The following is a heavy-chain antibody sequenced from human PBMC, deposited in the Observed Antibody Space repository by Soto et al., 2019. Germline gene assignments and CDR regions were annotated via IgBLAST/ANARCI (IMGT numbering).Heavy chain of an antibody. V-gene: IGHV3-48*01. D-gene: IGHD3-10*01. CDR3: ARQGVFRYYYGSGSYYAPPDY. CDR2: ISSSSSTI. Sequence: EVQLVESGGGLVQPGGSLRLSCAASGFTFSSYSMNWVRQAPGKGLEWVSYISSSSSTIYYADSVKGRFTISRDNAKNSLYLQMNSLRAEDTAVYYCARQGVFRYYYGSGSYYAPPDYWGQGTLVTVSS. J-gene: IGHJ4*02. CDR1: GFTFSSYS.